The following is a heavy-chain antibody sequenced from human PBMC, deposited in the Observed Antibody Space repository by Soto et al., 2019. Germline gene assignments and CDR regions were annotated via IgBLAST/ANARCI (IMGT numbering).Heavy chain of an antibody. CDR3: ARDPWAADY. CDR2: IYSGGST. CDR1: GFTASTKY. D-gene: IGHD3-16*01. Sequence: ESGGGLVQPGGSLGLSCAASGFTASTKYMSWVRQAPGKGLEWVSVIYSGGSTFYADSVRGRFTISRDNSKNTVNLQMNSLRAEDTAVYYCARDPWAADYWGQGTLVTVSS. V-gene: IGHV3-66*01. J-gene: IGHJ4*02.